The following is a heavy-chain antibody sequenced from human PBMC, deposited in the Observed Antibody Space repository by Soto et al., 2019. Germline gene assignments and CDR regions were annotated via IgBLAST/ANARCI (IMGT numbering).Heavy chain of an antibody. V-gene: IGHV4-39*01. CDR3: ARLPKDKNYDFWRGYPNNPFDY. Sequence: SETLSLTCTVSGGSISSSSYYWGWIRQPPGKGLEWIGSIYYSGSTYYNPSLKSRVTISVDTSKNQFSLKLSSVTAADTAVYYCARLPKDKNYDFWRGYPNNPFDYWGQGTLVTVYS. CDR1: GGSISSSSYY. J-gene: IGHJ4*02. CDR2: IYYSGST. D-gene: IGHD3-3*01.